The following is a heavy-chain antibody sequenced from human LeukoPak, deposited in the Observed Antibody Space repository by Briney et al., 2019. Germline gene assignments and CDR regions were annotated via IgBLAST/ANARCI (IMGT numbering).Heavy chain of an antibody. CDR3: VSFYETY. CDR1: GNYW. CDR2: INSDGSWT. Sequence: GGSLRLSCAASGNYWMHWVRQVPGKGLVWVSHINSDGSWTSYADSVKGRFTISKDNAKNTVYLQMNSLRAEDTVVYYCVSFYETYWGRGTLVTVSS. J-gene: IGHJ4*02. D-gene: IGHD2/OR15-2a*01. V-gene: IGHV3-74*01.